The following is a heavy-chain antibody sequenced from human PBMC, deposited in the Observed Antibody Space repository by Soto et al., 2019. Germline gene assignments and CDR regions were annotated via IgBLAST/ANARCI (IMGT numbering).Heavy chain of an antibody. CDR3: ATRIGNIGWYWLDT. V-gene: IGHV1-58*01. D-gene: IGHD6-19*01. J-gene: IGHJ5*02. CDR2: IVLGNGNT. CDR1: GFTFSSSA. Sequence: QMHLVQSGPEVKRPGTSLKVSCKASGFTFSSSAVQWVRQARGQPHDWIGWIVLGNGNTNYAQKFQQRVTITRDMSKSTAYMEVRSLTYEDTAVYYCATRIGNIGWYWLDTWGQGTLVTVSS.